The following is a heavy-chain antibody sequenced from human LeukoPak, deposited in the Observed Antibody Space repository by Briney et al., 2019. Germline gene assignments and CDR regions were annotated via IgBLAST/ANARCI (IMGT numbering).Heavy chain of an antibody. D-gene: IGHD5-12*01. Sequence: ASVKVSCKASGYTFTGYYMRWVRQAPGQGLEWMGWINPNSGYTNYAQKFQGRVIMTRDTSISTAYMELSRLRSDDTAVYYCARETSDSGYDSLDYWGQGTLVTVSS. CDR2: INPNSGYT. CDR1: GYTFTGYY. CDR3: ARETSDSGYDSLDY. V-gene: IGHV1-2*02. J-gene: IGHJ4*02.